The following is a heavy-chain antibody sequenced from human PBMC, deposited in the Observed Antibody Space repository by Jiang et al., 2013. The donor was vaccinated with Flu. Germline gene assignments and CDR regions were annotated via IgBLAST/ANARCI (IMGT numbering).Heavy chain of an antibody. CDR3: ARGGFSRSAGFDY. Sequence: ADSVKGRFTISRDNSKNTVYLQMNSLRADDTAVYYCARGGFSRSAGFDYWGQGTLVSVSS. V-gene: IGHV3-30*07. D-gene: IGHD3-16*01. J-gene: IGHJ4*02.